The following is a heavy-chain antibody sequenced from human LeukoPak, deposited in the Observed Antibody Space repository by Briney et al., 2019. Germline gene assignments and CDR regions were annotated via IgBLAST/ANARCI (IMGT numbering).Heavy chain of an antibody. CDR3: ARDISILEWLFPFDY. V-gene: IGHV3-21*01. D-gene: IGHD3-3*01. CDR2: ISSSSSYI. Sequence: PGGSLRLSCAASGFTFSSYSMNWVRQAPGKGLEWVSSISSSSSYIYYADSVKGRFTISRDNAKNSLYLQMNSLRAEDTAVYYCARDISILEWLFPFDYWGQGTLVTVSS. J-gene: IGHJ4*02. CDR1: GFTFSSYS.